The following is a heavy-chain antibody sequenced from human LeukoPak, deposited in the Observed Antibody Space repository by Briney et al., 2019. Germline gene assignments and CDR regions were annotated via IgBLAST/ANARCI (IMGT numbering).Heavy chain of an antibody. J-gene: IGHJ6*02. CDR1: GFTVSSNY. CDR3: VWDSSGWYDYYYGMDV. V-gene: IGHV3-53*01. CDR2: IYSGGST. D-gene: IGHD6-19*01. Sequence: GGSLRLSCAASGFTVSSNYMSWARQAPGKGLEWVSVIYSGGSTYYADSVKGRFTISRDNSKNTLYLQMNSLRAEDTAVYYCVWDSSGWYDYYYGMDVWGQGTTVTVSS.